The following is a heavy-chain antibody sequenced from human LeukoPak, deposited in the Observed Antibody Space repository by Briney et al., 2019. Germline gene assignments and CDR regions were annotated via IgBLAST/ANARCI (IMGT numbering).Heavy chain of an antibody. D-gene: IGHD2-8*02. Sequence: GGSLRLSCAASGFTFSSYAMKWVRQAPGKGLEWVSSIGGSGADTYYADSVKGRFTISRDNSKNTLYLQMNSLRAEDTAVYHCAEGGTGRIIKGYWGQGTLVTVSS. V-gene: IGHV3-23*01. CDR2: IGGSGADT. CDR3: AEGGTGRIIKGY. CDR1: GFTFSSYA. J-gene: IGHJ4*02.